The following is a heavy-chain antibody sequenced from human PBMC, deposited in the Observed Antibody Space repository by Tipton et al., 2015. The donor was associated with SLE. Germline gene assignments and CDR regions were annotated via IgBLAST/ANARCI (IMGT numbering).Heavy chain of an antibody. J-gene: IGHJ3*02. D-gene: IGHD5-18*01. V-gene: IGHV4-34*01. CDR3: ARRGGYSHGYGGVGAFDI. CDR1: GGSFSGYY. Sequence: TLSLTCAVYGGSFSGYYWSWIRQPPGKGLEWIGEINHSGSTNYNPSLKSRVTISVDTSKNQFSLKLSSVTAADTAVYYCARRGGYSHGYGGVGAFDIWGQGTMVTVSS. CDR2: INHSGST.